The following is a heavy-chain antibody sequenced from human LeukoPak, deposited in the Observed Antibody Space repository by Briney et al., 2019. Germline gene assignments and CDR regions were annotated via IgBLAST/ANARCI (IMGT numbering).Heavy chain of an antibody. D-gene: IGHD4-17*01. CDR3: ARHRGAVRTTHAFDI. Sequence: GESLKISCKGFGYSFTNYWIGWVRQMPGKGLEWMGIIYPDDSDTRYSPSFQGQVTISADKSISTAYLQWSSLKASDTAMYYCARHRGAVRTTHAFDIWGQGTMVTVSS. J-gene: IGHJ3*02. V-gene: IGHV5-51*01. CDR1: GYSFTNYW. CDR2: IYPDDSDT.